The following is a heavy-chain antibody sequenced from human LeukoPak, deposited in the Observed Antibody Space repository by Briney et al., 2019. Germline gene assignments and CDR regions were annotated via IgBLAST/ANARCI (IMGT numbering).Heavy chain of an antibody. CDR1: GGSISSGSYY. V-gene: IGHV4-61*02. CDR2: IYTSGST. D-gene: IGHD3-3*01. J-gene: IGHJ4*02. Sequence: SETLSLICTVSGGSISSGSYYWSWIRQPAGKGLEWIGRIYTSGSTNYNPSLKSRVTISVDTSKNQFSLKLSSVTAADTAVYYCATYDFWSGYDAYWGQGTLVTVSS. CDR3: ATYDFWSGYDAY.